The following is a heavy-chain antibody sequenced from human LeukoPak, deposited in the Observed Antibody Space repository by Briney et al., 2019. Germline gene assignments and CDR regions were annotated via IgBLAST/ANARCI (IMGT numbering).Heavy chain of an antibody. CDR3: ARAGCSGGSCFDY. D-gene: IGHD2-15*01. CDR2: INHSGST. V-gene: IGHV4-34*01. CDR1: GGSFSGYY. Sequence: PSETLSLTCAVYGGSFSGYYWCWIRQPPGKGLEWIGEINHSGSTNYNPSLKSRVTISVDTSKNQFSLKLSSVTAADTAVYYCARAGCSGGSCFDYWGQGTLVTVSS. J-gene: IGHJ4*02.